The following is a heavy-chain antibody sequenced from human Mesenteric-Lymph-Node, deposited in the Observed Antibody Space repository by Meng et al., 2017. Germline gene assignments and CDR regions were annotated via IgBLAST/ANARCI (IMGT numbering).Heavy chain of an antibody. V-gene: IGHV2-5*02. CDR2: IYWDDDK. J-gene: IGHJ4*02. D-gene: IGHD3-22*01. CDR1: GFSLSTSGVG. Sequence: SGPTLVKPTQTLTLTCTFSGFSLSTSGVGVGWIRQPPGKALEWLALIYWDDDKRYSPSLKSRLTITKDTSKNQVVLTMTNMDPVDTATYYCAHLRDYHDSSGYYFVLFDYWGQGTLVTVSS. CDR3: AHLRDYHDSSGYYFVLFDY.